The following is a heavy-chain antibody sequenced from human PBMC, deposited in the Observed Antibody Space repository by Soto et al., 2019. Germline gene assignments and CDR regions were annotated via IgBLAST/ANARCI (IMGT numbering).Heavy chain of an antibody. CDR2: IDHRGST. CDR3: ARVRRYGGPTGDY. J-gene: IGHJ4*02. Sequence: SLTLSRPCSVYLRCLRGYYWSWVREPPGTGLEWIGKIDHRGSTNYNPSLKSRVTISVDSSKNHSSLKLSSVTAADTAVYYCARVRRYGGPTGDYWGQGCLCGVSS. V-gene: IGHV4-34*01. CDR1: LRCLRGYY. D-gene: IGHD1-26*01.